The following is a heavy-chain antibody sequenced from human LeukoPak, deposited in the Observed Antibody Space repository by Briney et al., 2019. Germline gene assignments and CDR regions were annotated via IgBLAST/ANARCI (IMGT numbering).Heavy chain of an antibody. Sequence: PGGSLRLSCAASGFTFSSYEMNWVRQAPGKGLEWVSYISSSGSTIYYADSVKGRFTISRDNSKNTLYLQMNSLRAEDTAVYYCAKGPVRWELLPNYFDYWGQGTLVTVSS. J-gene: IGHJ4*02. CDR3: AKGPVRWELLPNYFDY. CDR1: GFTFSSYE. CDR2: ISSSGSTI. D-gene: IGHD1-26*01. V-gene: IGHV3-48*03.